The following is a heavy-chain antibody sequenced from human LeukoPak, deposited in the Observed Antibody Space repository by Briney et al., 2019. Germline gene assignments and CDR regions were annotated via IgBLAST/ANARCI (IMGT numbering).Heavy chain of an antibody. D-gene: IGHD1-1*01. CDR1: GYSFSSYW. V-gene: IGHV5-51*01. CDR3: ARLSTRMGPFDY. Sequence: GESLKISCKASGYSFSSYWIGWVRQMPGKGLEWMGIIFPGDSDTRYSPSFQGQVTISADRSISTAYLQWSSLKASDTAIYYCARLSTRMGPFDYWGQGTLVSASS. CDR2: IFPGDSDT. J-gene: IGHJ4*02.